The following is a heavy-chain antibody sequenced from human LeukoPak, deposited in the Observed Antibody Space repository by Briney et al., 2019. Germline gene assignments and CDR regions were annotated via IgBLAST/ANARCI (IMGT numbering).Heavy chain of an antibody. Sequence: GGSLRLSCAASGFTLSTYSMNWVRQAPGKGLEWVSSISSSGSFTHYADSLKGRFTISRDNAKNSLYLQMHSLRAEDMAVYYCARRNYDYYGMDVWGQGTTVTVSS. CDR2: ISSSGSFT. CDR1: GFTLSTYS. V-gene: IGHV3-21*01. CDR3: ARRNYDYYGMDV. J-gene: IGHJ6*02.